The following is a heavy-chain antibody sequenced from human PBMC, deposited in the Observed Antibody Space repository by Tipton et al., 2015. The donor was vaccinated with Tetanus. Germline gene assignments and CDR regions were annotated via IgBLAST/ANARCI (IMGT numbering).Heavy chain of an antibody. CDR3: AREADCSGGSCFSGDFDN. Sequence: SLRLSCAASGFIFSSYGIHWVRQAPGKRLEWVAVSWYDGTDKYYADSVKGRFTISRDNSKNTLYLQMNSLRAEDTAVHYCAREADCSGGSCFSGDFDNWGQGTQVTVSS. D-gene: IGHD2-15*01. V-gene: IGHV3-33*01. CDR2: SWYDGTDK. CDR1: GFIFSSYG. J-gene: IGHJ4*02.